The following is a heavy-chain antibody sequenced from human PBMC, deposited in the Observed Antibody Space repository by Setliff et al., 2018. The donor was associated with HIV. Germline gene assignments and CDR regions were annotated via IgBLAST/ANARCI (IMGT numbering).Heavy chain of an antibody. CDR2: INHSGST. CDR3: ARGSIGLGSYRNAYYFDF. CDR1: GESFSGYY. Sequence: SETLSLTCTVSGESFSGYYWTWIRQSPGKGLEWIGEINHSGSTKHNPSLKSRVTISIDTSENQFSLKVTSVTAADTAVYYCARGSIGLGSYRNAYYFDFWGQGALVTVSS. D-gene: IGHD1-26*01. J-gene: IGHJ4*02. V-gene: IGHV4-34*01.